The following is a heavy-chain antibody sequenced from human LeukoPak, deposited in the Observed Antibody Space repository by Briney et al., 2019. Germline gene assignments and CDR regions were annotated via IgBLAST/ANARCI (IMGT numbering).Heavy chain of an antibody. CDR1: GFTFSSYG. CDR3: ARGDDILTAYYYYYGMDV. Sequence: AGGSLRLSCAASGFTFSSYGMHWVRQAPGKGLVWVSRINSDGSSTSYADSVKGRFTISRDNAKNTLYLQMNSLRAEDTAVYYCARGDDILTAYYYYYGMDVWGKGTTVTVSS. D-gene: IGHD3-9*01. V-gene: IGHV3-74*01. J-gene: IGHJ6*04. CDR2: INSDGSST.